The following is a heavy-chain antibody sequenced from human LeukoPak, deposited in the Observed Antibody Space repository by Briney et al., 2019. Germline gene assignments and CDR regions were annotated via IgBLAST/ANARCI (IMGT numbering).Heavy chain of an antibody. J-gene: IGHJ1*01. Sequence: PSETLSLTCAVYGGTFSGYYWSWIRQPPGQGLEWIGEINHSGSTNYNPSLKSRVTISVDTSKNQFSLKLSSVTAADTAVYYCARPLGYCSSTSCYFAEYFQHWGQGTLVTVSS. D-gene: IGHD2-2*01. V-gene: IGHV4-34*01. CDR3: ARPLGYCSSTSCYFAEYFQH. CDR1: GGTFSGYY. CDR2: INHSGST.